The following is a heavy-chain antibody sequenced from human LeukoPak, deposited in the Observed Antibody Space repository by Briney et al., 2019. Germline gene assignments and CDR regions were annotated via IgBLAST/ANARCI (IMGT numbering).Heavy chain of an antibody. CDR1: GFTFSIYA. J-gene: IGHJ6*02. D-gene: IGHD6-6*01. Sequence: GGSLRVSCAASGFTFSIYAMNWVRQAPGKGLEWVGRIKSKTDGGTTDYAAPVKGRFTISRDDSKNTLYLQMNSLKTEDTAVYYCTTEVWQLGQSYYYYYGMDVWGQGTTVTVSS. V-gene: IGHV3-15*07. CDR2: IKSKTDGGTT. CDR3: TTEVWQLGQSYYYYYGMDV.